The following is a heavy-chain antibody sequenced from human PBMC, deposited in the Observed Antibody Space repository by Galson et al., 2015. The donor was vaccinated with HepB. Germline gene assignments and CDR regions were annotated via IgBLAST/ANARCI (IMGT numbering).Heavy chain of an antibody. CDR3: ARDRDPTYYDSSGYQDY. Sequence: SLRLSCAASGFTFSSYWMSWVCQAPGKGLEWVANIKQDGSEKYYVDSVKGRFTISRDNAKNSLYLQMNSLRAEDTAVYYCARDRDPTYYDSSGYQDYWGQGTLVTVSS. CDR1: GFTFSSYW. J-gene: IGHJ4*02. D-gene: IGHD3-22*01. CDR2: IKQDGSEK. V-gene: IGHV3-7*03.